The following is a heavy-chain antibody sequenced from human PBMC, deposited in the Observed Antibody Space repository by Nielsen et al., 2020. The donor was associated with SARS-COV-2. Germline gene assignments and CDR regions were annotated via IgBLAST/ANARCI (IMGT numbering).Heavy chain of an antibody. CDR3: TNWNDGY. J-gene: IGHJ4*02. V-gene: IGHV3-74*01. CDR1: GFTLSNSW. D-gene: IGHD1-1*01. Sequence: GESLKIPRAASGFTLSNSWMHWVRQAPGKGLVWVSRISPDGDIVNYADSVRGRFTTSRDNAKNTLYLQMNSLRAEDTAVYFCTNWNDGYWGQGTPVTVSS. CDR2: ISPDGDIV.